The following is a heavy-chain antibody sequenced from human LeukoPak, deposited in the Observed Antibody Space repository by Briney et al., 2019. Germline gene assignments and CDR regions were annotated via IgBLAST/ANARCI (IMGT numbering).Heavy chain of an antibody. Sequence: ASVKVSCKASGYTFTGYYMHWVRQAPGQGLEWMGWIKPNSGGTNYAQKFQGRVTMTRDTSISTAYMELSSLRSEDTAVYYCARGNRRKMVRGVITLYYFDYWGQGTLVTVSS. CDR3: ARGNRRKMVRGVITLYYFDY. D-gene: IGHD3-10*01. J-gene: IGHJ4*02. V-gene: IGHV1-2*02. CDR2: IKPNSGGT. CDR1: GYTFTGYY.